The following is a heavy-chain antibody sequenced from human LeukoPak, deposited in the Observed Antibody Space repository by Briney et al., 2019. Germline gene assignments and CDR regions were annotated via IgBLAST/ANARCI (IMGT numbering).Heavy chain of an antibody. Sequence: ASVNVSCKASGYTFTGYYMHWVRQAPGQGLEWMGWINPTSGGTNYAQKFQGWVTMTRDTSISTAYMELSRLRSNDAAVYYCARGEIVGATGRWRVGRAFDIWGQGTMVTVSS. D-gene: IGHD1-26*01. CDR1: GYTFTGYY. J-gene: IGHJ3*02. CDR3: ARGEIVGATGRWRVGRAFDI. CDR2: INPTSGGT. V-gene: IGHV1-2*04.